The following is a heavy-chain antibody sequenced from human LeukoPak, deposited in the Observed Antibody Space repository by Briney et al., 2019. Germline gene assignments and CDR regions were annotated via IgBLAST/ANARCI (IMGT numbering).Heavy chain of an antibody. J-gene: IGHJ3*02. D-gene: IGHD5-12*01. CDR2: IYYSGST. V-gene: IGHV4-59*01. Sequence: SETLSLTCTVSGGSISSYYWSWIRQPPGKGLEWIGYIYYSGSTNYNPSLKSRVTISVDTSKTQFSLKLSSVTAADTAVYYCARERYSGHAFDIWGQGTMVTVSS. CDR3: ARERYSGHAFDI. CDR1: GGSISSYY.